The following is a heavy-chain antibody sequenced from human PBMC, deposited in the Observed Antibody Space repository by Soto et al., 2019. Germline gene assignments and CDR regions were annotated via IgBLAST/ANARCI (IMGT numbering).Heavy chain of an antibody. CDR3: AKGQSSDPAPSYHYYGMDV. CDR2: LRGSGGTT. V-gene: IGHV3-23*01. Sequence: GGSLRLSCAASGFPFSGYAMTWVRQAPGKGLEWVSGLRGSGGTTYYADSVKGRFIISRDNSKSTVYLQMNSLRAEDTAVYYCAKGQSSDPAPSYHYYGMDVWGQGTTVTVSS. D-gene: IGHD3-10*01. CDR1: GFPFSGYA. J-gene: IGHJ6*02.